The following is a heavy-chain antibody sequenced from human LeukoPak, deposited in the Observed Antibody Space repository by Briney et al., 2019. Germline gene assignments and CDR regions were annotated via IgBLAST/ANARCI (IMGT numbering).Heavy chain of an antibody. Sequence: PSESLSLICAVYGGSFSGYYWSWIRQPPGKGLEWIGEINHSGSTNYNPSLKSRVTISVDTSKNQFSLKLSSVTAADTAVYYCARGWAPYYYDSSGYSANIDYWGQGTLVTVSS. CDR3: ARGWAPYYYDSSGYSANIDY. CDR2: INHSGST. J-gene: IGHJ4*02. CDR1: GGSFSGYY. D-gene: IGHD3-22*01. V-gene: IGHV4-34*01.